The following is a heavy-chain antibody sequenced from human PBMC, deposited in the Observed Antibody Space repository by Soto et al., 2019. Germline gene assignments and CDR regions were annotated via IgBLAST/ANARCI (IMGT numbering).Heavy chain of an antibody. CDR1: GLTLSDYA. D-gene: IGHD2-2*01. CDR2: ITGSSEIT. CDR3: ARDCARTSCSVWKL. Sequence: EAQLLESGGDLVQPGGSLRFSCEASGLTLSDYAMTWVRQAPGRGLEWVSGITGSSEITYYADSVKGRFTISRDNSKNPVSLQMNGLRAEDSAIYYCARDCARTSCSVWKLWGQGTLVTVSP. V-gene: IGHV3-23*01. J-gene: IGHJ4*02.